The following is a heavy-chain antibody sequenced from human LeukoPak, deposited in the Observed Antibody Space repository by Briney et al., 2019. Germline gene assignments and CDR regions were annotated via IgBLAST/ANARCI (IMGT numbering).Heavy chain of an antibody. J-gene: IGHJ4*02. CDR3: AKAPVTSCRGAFCYPFDS. D-gene: IGHD2-15*01. CDR1: GFAFSAYA. CDR2: IISSGGVT. Sequence: GGSLRLSCAASGFAFSAYAMSWVRQAPGKGLEWVSSIISSGGVTYYVDSLKGRFTISRDNSKNTVYLQMDSLRAEDSAVYYCAKAPVTSCRGAFCYPFDSWGQGTLVTVSS. V-gene: IGHV3-23*01.